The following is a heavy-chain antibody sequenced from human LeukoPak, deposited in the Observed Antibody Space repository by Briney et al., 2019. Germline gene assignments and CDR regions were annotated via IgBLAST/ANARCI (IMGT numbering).Heavy chain of an antibody. D-gene: IGHD6-13*01. CDR1: GGSFSGHY. V-gene: IGHV4-34*01. CDR2: INHSGST. Sequence: SETLSLTCAVYGGSFSGHYWSWIRQPPGKGLEWIGEINHSGSTNYNPSLKSRVTISVDTSKNQFSLKLSSVTAADTAVYYCARRAAAVALDYWGQGTLVTVSS. CDR3: ARRAAAVALDY. J-gene: IGHJ4*02.